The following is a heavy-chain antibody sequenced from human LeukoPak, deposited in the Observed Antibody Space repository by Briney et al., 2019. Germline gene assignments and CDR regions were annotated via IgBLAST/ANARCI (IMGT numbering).Heavy chain of an antibody. CDR3: ARGSGYSTYHVDRYYFDY. D-gene: IGHD6-13*01. Sequence: VSSVKVSCKASGGTFSSYAISWVRQAPGQGLEWMGRIIPIFGTANYAQKFQGRVTITTDESTSTAYMELSSLRSEDTAVYYCARGSGYSTYHVDRYYFDYWGQGTLVTVSS. J-gene: IGHJ4*02. V-gene: IGHV1-69*05. CDR2: IIPIFGTA. CDR1: GGTFSSYA.